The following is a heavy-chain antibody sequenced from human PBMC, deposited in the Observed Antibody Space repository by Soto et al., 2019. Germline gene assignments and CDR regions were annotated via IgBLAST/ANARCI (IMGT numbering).Heavy chain of an antibody. CDR2: INHSGST. J-gene: IGHJ4*01. V-gene: IGHV4-34*01. CDR3: AKKRATVAGSSNFDF. D-gene: IGHD6-19*01. CDR1: GGSFSGYY. Sequence: PSETLSLTCAVYGGSFSGYYWSWIRQPPGKGLEWIGEINHSGSTNYNPSLKSRVTISVDTSKNQFSLKLSSVTAEDTAIYYCAKKRATVAGSSNFDFWGQGTLVPVSS.